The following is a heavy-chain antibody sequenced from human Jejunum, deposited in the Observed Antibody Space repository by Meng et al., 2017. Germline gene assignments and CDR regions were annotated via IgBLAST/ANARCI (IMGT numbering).Heavy chain of an antibody. Sequence: EVRLVVSGGGLVQPGGSLRLSCAASGFTFSSHWMHWVRQAPGKGLVWLSRVSTDGTITNYADSVKGRFTISRDNAKDTVFLEMNSLRVEDMAVYYCASDRITDWGQGTLVTVSS. CDR1: GFTFSSHW. D-gene: IGHD3-16*01. J-gene: IGHJ1*01. CDR3: ASDRITD. V-gene: IGHV3-74*01. CDR2: VSTDGTIT.